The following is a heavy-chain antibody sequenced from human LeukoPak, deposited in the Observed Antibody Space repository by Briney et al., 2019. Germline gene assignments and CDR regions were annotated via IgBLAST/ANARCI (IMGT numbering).Heavy chain of an antibody. CDR1: GFTFSSYS. D-gene: IGHD2-8*01. V-gene: IGHV3-21*01. CDR3: ARPPGNIVPTTVGSDY. CDR2: ISSSSSYI. Sequence: GGSLRLSCAASGFTFSSYSMNWVRQAPGKGLEWVSSISSSSSYIYYADSVKGRFTISRDNVKNSLYLQMNSLRAEDTAVYYCARPPGNIVPTTVGSDYWGQGTLVTVSS. J-gene: IGHJ4*02.